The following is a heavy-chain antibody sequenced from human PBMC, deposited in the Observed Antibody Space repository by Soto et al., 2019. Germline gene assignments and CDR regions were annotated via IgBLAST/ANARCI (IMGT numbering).Heavy chain of an antibody. CDR3: ATDFWSGYYTLYYFDY. CDR2: ISGGGGST. D-gene: IGHD3-3*01. Sequence: GGSLRLSCAASGFTFSSYAMSWFRQAPGKGLEWVSAISGGGGSTYYADSVKGRFTISRDNSKNTLYLQMNSLRAEDTAVYYCATDFWSGYYTLYYFDYWGQGTLVTVSS. J-gene: IGHJ4*02. V-gene: IGHV3-23*01. CDR1: GFTFSSYA.